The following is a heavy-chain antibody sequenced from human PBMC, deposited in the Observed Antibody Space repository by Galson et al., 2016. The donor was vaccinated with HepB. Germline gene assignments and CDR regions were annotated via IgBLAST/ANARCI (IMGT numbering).Heavy chain of an antibody. CDR1: GGSVRSGSFY. J-gene: IGHJ5*02. V-gene: IGHV4-61*01. Sequence: SETLSLTCTVSGGSVRSGSFYWNWIRQPPGKGLEWIGYVYNSGTTNYNLSLKSRVSTSVDTSKNQFSLKVTSVTAADTAVYFCARDLSSSWTGGFDIWGQGILVTVSS. D-gene: IGHD6-13*01. CDR3: ARDLSSSWTGGFDI. CDR2: VYNSGTT.